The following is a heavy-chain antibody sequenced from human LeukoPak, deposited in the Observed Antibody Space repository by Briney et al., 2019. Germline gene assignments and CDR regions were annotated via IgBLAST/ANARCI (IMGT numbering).Heavy chain of an antibody. CDR1: GGSLSSSSYY. CDR2: IYYSGNT. D-gene: IGHD6-13*01. CDR3: ARADSYSSSWPVDY. V-gene: IGHV4-39*01. Sequence: SETLSLTCTVSGGSLSSSSYYWGWICQPPGKGLEWIGSIYYSGNTYYNPSLKSRVTISVDTSKNQFSLKLTSVTAADTAVYYCARADSYSSSWPVDYWGQGTLVTVSS. J-gene: IGHJ4*02.